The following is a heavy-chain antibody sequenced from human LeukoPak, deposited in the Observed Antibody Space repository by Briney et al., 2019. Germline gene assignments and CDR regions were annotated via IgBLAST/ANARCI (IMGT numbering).Heavy chain of an antibody. CDR2: INPNSGGT. J-gene: IGHJ5*02. D-gene: IGHD2-2*01. CDR1: GYTFTGYY. Sequence: GASVKVSCKASGYTFTGYYMHWGRQAPGQGLEWMGWINPNSGGTNYAQKFQGRVTMTRDTSISTAYMELGRLRSDDTAVYYCARGKYQLLQNWFDPWGQGTLVTVSS. CDR3: ARGKYQLLQNWFDP. V-gene: IGHV1-2*02.